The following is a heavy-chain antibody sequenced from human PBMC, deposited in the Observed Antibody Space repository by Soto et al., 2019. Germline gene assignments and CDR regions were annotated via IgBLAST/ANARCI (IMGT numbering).Heavy chain of an antibody. J-gene: IGHJ5*02. D-gene: IGHD6-19*01. CDR1: GGSISSGGYY. CDR2: IYYSGST. V-gene: IGHV4-31*03. CDR3: ARDRRYSSGWYLGWFDP. Sequence: SETLSLTCTVSGGSISSGGYYWSWIRQHPGKGLEWIGYIYYSGSTYYNPSLMSRVTISVDTSKNQFSLKLGSVTAADAAVYYCARDRRYSSGWYLGWFDPWGQGTLVTVSS.